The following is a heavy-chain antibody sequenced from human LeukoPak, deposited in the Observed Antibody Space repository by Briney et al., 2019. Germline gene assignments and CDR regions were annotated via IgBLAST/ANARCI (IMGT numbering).Heavy chain of an antibody. V-gene: IGHV3-7*01. CDR3: ARDLGGGPPGY. J-gene: IGHJ4*02. D-gene: IGHD4-23*01. Sequence: AGGSLRLSCIASGFTFDDFWMSWVRQAPGRGLEWVATINKDGSETYFVDSVRGRFTISRDNAKSSVSLQMNSLTVEDTAVYYCARDLGGGPPGYWGQGTLVTVSS. CDR1: GFTFDDFW. CDR2: INKDGSET.